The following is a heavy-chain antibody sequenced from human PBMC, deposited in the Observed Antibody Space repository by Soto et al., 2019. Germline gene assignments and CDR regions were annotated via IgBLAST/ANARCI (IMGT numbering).Heavy chain of an antibody. CDR2: IYPGDSDT. Sequence: GESLKISCKGSGYSFTSYWIGWVRQMPGKGLEWMGIIYPGDSDTRYSPSFQGQVTISADKSISTAYLQWSSLKASDTAMYYCARRYCSGGSCFYDRGYFDYWGQGTLVTVS. D-gene: IGHD2-15*01. J-gene: IGHJ4*02. V-gene: IGHV5-51*01. CDR1: GYSFTSYW. CDR3: ARRYCSGGSCFYDRGYFDY.